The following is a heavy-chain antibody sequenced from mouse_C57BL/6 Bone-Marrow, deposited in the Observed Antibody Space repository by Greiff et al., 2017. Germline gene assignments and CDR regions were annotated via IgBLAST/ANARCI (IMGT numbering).Heavy chain of an antibody. CDR1: GYTFTDYE. D-gene: IGHD1-1*01. J-gene: IGHJ3*01. CDR3: TGWDYGSGWAY. Sequence: VQLQQSGAELVRPGASVTLSCKASGYTFTDYEMHWVKQTPVHGLEWIGAIDPETGGTAYNQKFKGKAILTADKSSSTAYMALRSLTSEASAVYYFTGWDYGSGWAYWGQGTLVTVSA. V-gene: IGHV1-15*01. CDR2: IDPETGGT.